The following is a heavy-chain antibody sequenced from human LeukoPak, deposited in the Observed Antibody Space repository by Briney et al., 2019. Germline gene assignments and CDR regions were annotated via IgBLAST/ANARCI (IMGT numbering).Heavy chain of an antibody. J-gene: IGHJ4*01. V-gene: IGHV3-11*01. CDR2: ISGSGRDI. D-gene: IGHD4-17*01. CDR3: STEPRSLLY. CDR1: GFTFSNSY. Sequence: PGGSLRLSCVVSGFTFSNSYTTWIRQTPGKGLESLAYISGSGRDIYYADSVRGRFTISRDNAKNSLYLQLNSLRPEDTALYYCSTEPRSLLYWGHGTLVTVSS.